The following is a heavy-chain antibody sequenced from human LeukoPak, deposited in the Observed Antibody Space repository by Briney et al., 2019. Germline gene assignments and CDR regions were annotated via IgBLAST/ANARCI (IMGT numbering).Heavy chain of an antibody. Sequence: GASVKVSCKASGGTFSSYAISCVRQAPGQGLEWMGRIIPIFGIANYAQKFQGRVTITADKSTSTAYMELSSLRSEDTAVYYCAKDLEMPTPPRNNWFDPWGQGTLVPVSS. J-gene: IGHJ5*02. CDR1: GGTFSSYA. V-gene: IGHV1-69*04. D-gene: IGHD5-24*01. CDR2: IIPIFGIA. CDR3: AKDLEMPTPPRNNWFDP.